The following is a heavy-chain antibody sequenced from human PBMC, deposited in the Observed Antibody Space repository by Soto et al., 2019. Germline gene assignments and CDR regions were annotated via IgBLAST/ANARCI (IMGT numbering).Heavy chain of an antibody. CDR1: GFTFSSYS. Sequence: GGSLRLSCAASGFTFSSYSMNWVRQAPGKGLEWVSYISSSSSTIYYADSVKGRFTISRDNAKNSLYLQMNSLRDEDTAVYYCAREAYSSSWFPLMYNWFDPWGQGTLVTVSS. D-gene: IGHD6-13*01. CDR3: AREAYSSSWFPLMYNWFDP. J-gene: IGHJ5*02. CDR2: ISSSSSTI. V-gene: IGHV3-48*02.